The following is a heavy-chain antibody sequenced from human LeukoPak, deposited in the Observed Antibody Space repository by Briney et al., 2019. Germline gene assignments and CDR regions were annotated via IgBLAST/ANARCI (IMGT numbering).Heavy chain of an antibody. J-gene: IGHJ3*02. CDR2: TNHSGST. V-gene: IGHV4-34*01. CDR1: GGSFSGYY. D-gene: IGHD2-21*01. Sequence: PSETLSLTCAVYGGSFSGYYWSWIRQPPGKGLEWIGETNHSGSTNYNPSLKSRVTISVDTSKNQFSLKLSSVTAADTAVYYCARTRRVVIAPRAFDIWAKGQWSPSLQ. CDR3: ARTRRVVIAPRAFDI.